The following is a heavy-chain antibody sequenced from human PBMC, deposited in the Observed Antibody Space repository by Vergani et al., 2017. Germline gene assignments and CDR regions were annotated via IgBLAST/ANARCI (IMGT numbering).Heavy chain of an antibody. Sequence: QAQLQESGPGLVKPSETLSLTCHVFGFSVTDYNCNWIRQAPGKGLEWIGSLSTTGGATHASHNPSLKSRVSIAVDTSKSPFSLRLTSVTAADSSIYYCAGDTHSWQRADRWGQGLLVSVSS. CDR2: LSTTGGA. CDR1: GFSVTDYN. D-gene: IGHD6-13*01. CDR3: AGDTHSWQRADR. V-gene: IGHV4-4*09. J-gene: IGHJ5*02.